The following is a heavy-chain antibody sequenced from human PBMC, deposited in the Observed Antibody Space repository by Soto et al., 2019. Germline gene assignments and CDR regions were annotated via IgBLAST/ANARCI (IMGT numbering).Heavy chain of an antibody. J-gene: IGHJ4*02. D-gene: IGHD3-22*01. Sequence: HPGGSLRLSCAASGFTFSSYGIHWVRQAPGKGLEWVAAISYDGSNKHYADSVKGRFTISRDNSKNTVYLQMNSLRAEDTAIYYCEKMRIVGSAYSSESGLFDYWGLGTLVTVSS. CDR1: GFTFSSYG. V-gene: IGHV3-30*18. CDR2: ISYDGSNK. CDR3: EKMRIVGSAYSSESGLFDY.